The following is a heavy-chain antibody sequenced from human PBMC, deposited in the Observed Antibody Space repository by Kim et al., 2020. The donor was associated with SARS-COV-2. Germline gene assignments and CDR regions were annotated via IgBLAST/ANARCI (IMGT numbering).Heavy chain of an antibody. D-gene: IGHD3-10*01. J-gene: IGHJ5*02. CDR1: GFTFSDYY. V-gene: IGHV3-11*04. CDR2: ISSSGSTI. CDR3: ARDLWFGEPSHWFDP. Sequence: GGSLRLSCAASGFTFSDYYMSWIRQAPGKGLEWVSYISSSGSTIYYADSVKGRFTISRDNAKNSLYLQMNSLRAEDTAVYYCARDLWFGEPSHWFDPWGQGTLVTVSS.